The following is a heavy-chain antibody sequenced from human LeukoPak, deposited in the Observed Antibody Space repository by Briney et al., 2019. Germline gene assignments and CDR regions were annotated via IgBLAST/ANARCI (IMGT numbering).Heavy chain of an antibody. J-gene: IGHJ4*02. CDR1: GGSISSGGYS. CDR3: ARVSDILTSYYDY. Sequence: SQTLSLTCAVSGGSISSGGYSWSWIRQPPGKGLEWIGYIYYSGSTYYNPSLKSRVTISVDTSKNQFSLKLSSVTAADTAVYYCARVSDILTSYYDYWGQGTLVTVSS. CDR2: IYYSGST. D-gene: IGHD3-9*01. V-gene: IGHV4-30-2*05.